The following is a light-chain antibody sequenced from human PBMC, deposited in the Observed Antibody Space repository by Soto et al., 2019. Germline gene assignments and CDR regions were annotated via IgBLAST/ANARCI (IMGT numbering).Light chain of an antibody. CDR1: SSDIGAYNF. Sequence: QSALTQPASVSGSPGQSITISCTGTSSDIGAYNFFSWYQQHPGKAPKLMLYDVNIRPSGVSNRFSGSKSGNPASLTISGLQAEDEADYYCTSWTTSTTVIFGGGTKLTVL. CDR3: TSWTTSTTVI. V-gene: IGLV2-14*03. CDR2: DVN. J-gene: IGLJ2*01.